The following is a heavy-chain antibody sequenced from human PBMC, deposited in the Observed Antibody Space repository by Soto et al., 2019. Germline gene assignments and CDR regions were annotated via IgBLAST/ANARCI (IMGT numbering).Heavy chain of an antibody. CDR3: ARVYGVVAASYV. J-gene: IGHJ6*02. CDR1: GFTFSSYG. CDR2: IWYDGSNK. D-gene: IGHD2-15*01. V-gene: IGHV3-33*01. Sequence: GGSLRLSCAASGFTFSSYGMHWVRQAPGKGLEWVAVIWYDGSNKYYADSVKGRFTISRDNSKNTLYLQMNSLRAEDTAVYYCARVYGVVAASYVWGQGTTVTVSS.